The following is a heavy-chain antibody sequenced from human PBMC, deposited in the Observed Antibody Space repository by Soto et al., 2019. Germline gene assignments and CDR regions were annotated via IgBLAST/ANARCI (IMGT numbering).Heavy chain of an antibody. J-gene: IGHJ4*02. V-gene: IGHV3-30-3*01. CDR1: GFTFSSYA. CDR2: ISYDGSNK. Sequence: QVQLVESGGGVVQPGRSLRLSCAASGFTFSSYAMHWVRQAPGKGLEWVAVISYDGSNKYYADSVKGRFTISRDNSKNTLYLQMNSLRAEDTAVYYCARGGAIVGATLEARALWGQGTLVTVSS. D-gene: IGHD1-26*01. CDR3: ARGGAIVGATLEARAL.